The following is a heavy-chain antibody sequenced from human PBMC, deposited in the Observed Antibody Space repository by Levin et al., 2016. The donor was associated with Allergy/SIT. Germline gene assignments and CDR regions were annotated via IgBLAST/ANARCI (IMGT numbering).Heavy chain of an antibody. Sequence: WIRQPPGKGLEWIGYIYHSGSTYYNPSLKSRVTISVDRSKNQFSLKLSSVTAADTAVYYCARTHYWGTSANWFDPWGQGTLVTVSS. CDR2: IYHSGST. J-gene: IGHJ5*02. D-gene: IGHD2-2*01. V-gene: IGHV4-30-2*01. CDR3: ARTHYWGTSANWFDP.